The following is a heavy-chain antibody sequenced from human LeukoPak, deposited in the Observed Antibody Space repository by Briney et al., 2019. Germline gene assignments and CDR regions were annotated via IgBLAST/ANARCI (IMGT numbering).Heavy chain of an antibody. CDR3: ARVVYYYDSSGYYSSSTGDFDY. Sequence: GGSLRLSCAASGFTFDDYGMSWVRQAPGKGLEWVSGISWNGGSTAYAESVKGRFTISRDNAKNSLYLQINSLRAEGTALYYCARVVYYYDSSGYYSSSTGDFDYWGQGTLVTVSS. V-gene: IGHV3-20*04. J-gene: IGHJ4*02. CDR1: GFTFDDYG. D-gene: IGHD3-22*01. CDR2: ISWNGGST.